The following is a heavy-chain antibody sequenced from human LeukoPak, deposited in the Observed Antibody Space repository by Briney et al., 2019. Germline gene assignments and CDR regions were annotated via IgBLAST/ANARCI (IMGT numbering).Heavy chain of an antibody. V-gene: IGHV3-48*01. J-gene: IGHJ4*02. CDR2: ISSSSSTI. CDR3: AREDGYNRDY. D-gene: IGHD5-24*01. Sequence: PGGSLRLSCAASGFTFSSYSMNWVRQAPGKGLEWVSYISSSSSTIYYADSVKGRFTISRDNAKNSLYLQMNSLRAEDTAVYYCAREDGYNRDYWGQGTLVTVSP. CDR1: GFTFSSYS.